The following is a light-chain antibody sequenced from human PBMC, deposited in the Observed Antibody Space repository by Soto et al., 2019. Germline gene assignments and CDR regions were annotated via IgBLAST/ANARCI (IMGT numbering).Light chain of an antibody. Sequence: QSVLTQPASVSGSPGQSITISCSGTSSDVGGYNYVSWYQQHPRKAPKLMIYEVSNRPSGVSNRFSGSKSGNTASPTISGLQAEDEADYYCSSYISSSTLHVVFGGGTKLTVL. CDR2: EVS. CDR1: SSDVGGYNY. CDR3: SSYISSSTLHVV. V-gene: IGLV2-14*01. J-gene: IGLJ2*01.